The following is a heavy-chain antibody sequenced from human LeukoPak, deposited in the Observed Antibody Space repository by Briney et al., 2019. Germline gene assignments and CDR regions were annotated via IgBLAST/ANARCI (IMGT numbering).Heavy chain of an antibody. D-gene: IGHD5-24*01. V-gene: IGHV1-69*04. CDR2: IIPILGIA. Sequence: ASVKVSCKASGGTFSSYAISWVRQAPGQGLEWMGRIIPILGIANYAQKFQGRVTITADKSTSTAYMELSSLRSEDTAVYYCATEMATIYYFDYWGQGTLVTVSS. CDR3: ATEMATIYYFDY. J-gene: IGHJ4*02. CDR1: GGTFSSYA.